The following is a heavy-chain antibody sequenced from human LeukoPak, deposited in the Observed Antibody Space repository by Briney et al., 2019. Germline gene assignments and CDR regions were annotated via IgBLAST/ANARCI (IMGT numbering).Heavy chain of an antibody. CDR3: AESNGGY. CDR1: GGSISSSSYY. V-gene: IGHV4-39*07. CDR2: IYYSGGT. J-gene: IGHJ4*02. D-gene: IGHD3-10*01. Sequence: SETLSLTCTVSGGSISSSSYYWGWIRQPPGKGLEWIGSIYYSGGTYYNPSLKSRVTISVDTSKNQFSLKLSSVTAADTAVYYCAESNGGYWGQGTLVTVSS.